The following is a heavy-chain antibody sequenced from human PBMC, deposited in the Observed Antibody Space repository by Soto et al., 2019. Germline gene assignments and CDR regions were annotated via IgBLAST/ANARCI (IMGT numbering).Heavy chain of an antibody. CDR3: ARDREDYDIWSGQGWFDP. CDR2: IIPIFGTA. CDR1: GGTFSSYA. Sequence: QVQLVQSGAEVKKPGSSVKVSCKASGGTFSSYAISWVRQAPGQGLEWMGGIIPIFGTANYAQKFQGRVTITADESTSTAYMELSSLRSEDTAVYYCARDREDYDIWSGQGWFDPWGQGTLVTVSS. V-gene: IGHV1-69*12. J-gene: IGHJ5*02. D-gene: IGHD3-3*01.